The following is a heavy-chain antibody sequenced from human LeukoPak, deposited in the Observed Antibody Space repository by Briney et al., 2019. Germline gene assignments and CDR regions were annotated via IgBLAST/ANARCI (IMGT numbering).Heavy chain of an antibody. CDR3: ASGKYRYGDNWFDP. V-gene: IGHV3-66*02. D-gene: IGHD5-18*01. CDR1: GFTVSSNY. J-gene: IGHJ5*02. CDR2: IYSGGST. Sequence: GGSLRLSCAASGFTVSSNYMSWVRQAPGKGLEWVSVIYSGGSTYYADSVKGRFTISRDNSKNTLYLQMNSLRAEDTAVYFCASGKYRYGDNWFDPWGQGTLVTVSS.